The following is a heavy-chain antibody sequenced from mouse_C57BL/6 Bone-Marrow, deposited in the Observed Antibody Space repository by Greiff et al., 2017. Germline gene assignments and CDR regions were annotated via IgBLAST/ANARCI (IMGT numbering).Heavy chain of an antibody. J-gene: IGHJ1*03. CDR3: ARPYYHRRYFDV. CDR2: ISSGGSYT. CDR1: GFTFSSYG. D-gene: IGHD1-1*01. V-gene: IGHV5-6*01. Sequence: EVMLVESGGDLVKPGGSLKLSCAASGFTFSSYGMSWVRQTPDKRLEWVATISSGGSYTYYPDSVKGRFTISRDNAKNTLYLQMSSLKSEDTAMYYCARPYYHRRYFDVWGTGTTVTVSS.